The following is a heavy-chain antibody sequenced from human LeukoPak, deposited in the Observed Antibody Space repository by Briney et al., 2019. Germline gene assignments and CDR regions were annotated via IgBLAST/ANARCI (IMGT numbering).Heavy chain of an antibody. D-gene: IGHD3-10*01. Sequence: SETLSLTCTVSGGSISGYYWSWIRQPPGKGLEWIGYIYYSGSTNCNPSLKSRVTISVDTSKNHFSLRLTSVTAADTAVYYCAREGLGETYFEYWGRGILVTVSS. V-gene: IGHV4-59*12. J-gene: IGHJ4*02. CDR3: AREGLGETYFEY. CDR2: IYYSGST. CDR1: GGSISGYY.